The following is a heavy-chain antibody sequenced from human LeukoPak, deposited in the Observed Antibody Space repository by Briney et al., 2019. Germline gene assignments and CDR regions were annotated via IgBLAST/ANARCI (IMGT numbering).Heavy chain of an antibody. D-gene: IGHD5-18*01. CDR3: ARHPWIQLWLAEANWFDP. CDR2: INHSGST. CDR1: GGSFSGYY. Sequence: SETLSLTCAVYGGSFSGYYWSWIPQPPGKGLEWIGEINHSGSTNYNPSLKSRVTISVDTSKNQFSLKLSSVTAADTAVYYCARHPWIQLWLAEANWFDPWGQGTLVTVSS. V-gene: IGHV4-34*01. J-gene: IGHJ5*02.